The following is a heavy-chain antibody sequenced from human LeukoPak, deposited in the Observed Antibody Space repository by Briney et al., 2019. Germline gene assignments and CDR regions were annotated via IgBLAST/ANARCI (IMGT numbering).Heavy chain of an antibody. CDR3: ARDLWSIAAAGNWFDP. V-gene: IGHV1-69*13. Sequence: GASVTVSCKASGGTFSSYAISWVRQAPGQGLEWMGGIIPIFGTANYAQKFQGRVTITADESTSTAYMELSSLRSEDTAVYYCARDLWSIAAAGNWFDPWGQGTLVTVSS. CDR2: IIPIFGTA. J-gene: IGHJ5*02. D-gene: IGHD6-13*01. CDR1: GGTFSSYA.